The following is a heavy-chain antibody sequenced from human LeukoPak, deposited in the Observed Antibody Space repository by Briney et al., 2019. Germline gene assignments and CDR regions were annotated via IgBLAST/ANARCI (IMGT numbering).Heavy chain of an antibody. Sequence: GASVKVSCKASGYTFTGYFMHWVRQAPGQGLEWMGWINPNTGDTNYAQNFQGRVTMARDTSISTAYMELSRLRSDDTAVYYCARDWARYYYDSSGYDFDYWGQGTLVTVSS. CDR2: INPNTGDT. CDR3: ARDWARYYYDSSGYDFDY. V-gene: IGHV1-2*02. CDR1: GYTFTGYF. D-gene: IGHD3-22*01. J-gene: IGHJ4*02.